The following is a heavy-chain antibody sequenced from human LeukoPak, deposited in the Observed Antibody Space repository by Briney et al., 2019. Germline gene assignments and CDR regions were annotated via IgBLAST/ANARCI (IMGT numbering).Heavy chain of an antibody. V-gene: IGHV1-69*04. Sequence: SVKVSCKAPGGTFSSYAISWVRQAPGQGLEWMGRIIPILGIANYAQKFQGRVTITADKSTSTAYMELSGLRSEDTAVYYCARCRDGYNPHYWGQGTLVTVSS. CDR2: IIPILGIA. CDR1: GGTFSSYA. CDR3: ARCRDGYNPHY. D-gene: IGHD5-24*01. J-gene: IGHJ4*02.